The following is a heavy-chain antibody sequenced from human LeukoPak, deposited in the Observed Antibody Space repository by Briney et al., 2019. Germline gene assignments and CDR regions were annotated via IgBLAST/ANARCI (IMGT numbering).Heavy chain of an antibody. CDR1: GFTFRNYG. J-gene: IGHJ4*02. V-gene: IGHV3-30*02. CDR2: IRYDGSIK. CDR3: AKDINVGGDYFDY. Sequence: PGGSLRLSCAASGFTFRNYGMHWVRPAPGKGLEWVAFIRYDGSIKYYVGSVKGRFAVSRDNSKNTLYLQMNSLRAEDTAVYYCAKDINVGGDYFDYWGQGTLVTVSS. D-gene: IGHD3-10*01.